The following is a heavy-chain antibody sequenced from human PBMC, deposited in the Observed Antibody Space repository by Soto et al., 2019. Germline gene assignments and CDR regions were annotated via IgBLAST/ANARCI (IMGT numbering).Heavy chain of an antibody. Sequence: GGSLRLSCAASGFTFSSYAMSWVRQAPGKGLEWVSAISGSGGSTYYADSVKGRFTISRDNSKNTLYLQMNSLRAEDTAVYYGAKCAPETYYYDSSGYYFDYWGQGTLVTVSS. J-gene: IGHJ4*02. CDR1: GFTFSSYA. D-gene: IGHD3-22*01. V-gene: IGHV3-23*01. CDR3: AKCAPETYYYDSSGYYFDY. CDR2: ISGSGGST.